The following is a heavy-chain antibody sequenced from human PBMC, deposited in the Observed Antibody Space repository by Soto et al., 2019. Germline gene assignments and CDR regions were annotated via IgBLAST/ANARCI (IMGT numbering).Heavy chain of an antibody. Sequence: SVKGSFKASGGTFSSYAISLVRQAPGQGLEWMGPIIPIFGTANYAQKFQGRVTITADESTSTAYMELSSLRSEDTAVYYCAESDCSGGSCYREYTDYYYYYGMDVWGQGTTVTVSS. CDR3: AESDCSGGSCYREYTDYYYYYGMDV. J-gene: IGHJ6*01. CDR2: IIPIFGTA. D-gene: IGHD2-15*01. CDR1: GGTFSSYA. V-gene: IGHV1-69*13.